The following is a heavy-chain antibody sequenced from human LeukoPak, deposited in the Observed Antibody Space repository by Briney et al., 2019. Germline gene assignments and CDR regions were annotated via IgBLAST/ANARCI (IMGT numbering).Heavy chain of an antibody. V-gene: IGHV3-21*01. CDR3: ARVLSITIIPIDY. D-gene: IGHD3-3*01. CDR1: GFTFSSYS. J-gene: IGHJ4*02. CDR2: ISSSSSYI. Sequence: NPGGSLRLSCAASGFTFSSYSMNWVRQAPGKGLEWVSSISSSSSYIYYADLVKGRFTISRDNAKNSLYLQMNSLRAEDTAVYYCARVLSITIIPIDYWGQGTLVTVSS.